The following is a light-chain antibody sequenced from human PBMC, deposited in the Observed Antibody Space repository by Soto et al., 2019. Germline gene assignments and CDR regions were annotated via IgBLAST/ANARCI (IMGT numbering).Light chain of an antibody. Sequence: EIVLTQSPATLSLSPGERATVSCRASQSISSHLAWYQQKPGQAPRLLIYDASNRATGIPARFSGSGSGTDFTLTISSLEPADFAVYYCQQRSEWPPGATFGGGTKVEI. J-gene: IGKJ4*01. CDR2: DAS. CDR1: QSISSH. V-gene: IGKV3-11*01. CDR3: QQRSEWPPGAT.